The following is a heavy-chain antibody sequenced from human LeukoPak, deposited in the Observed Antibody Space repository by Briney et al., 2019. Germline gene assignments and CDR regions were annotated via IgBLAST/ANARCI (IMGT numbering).Heavy chain of an antibody. J-gene: IGHJ4*02. Sequence: PGGSLRLSCAASGSTFSSYAMSWVRQAPGKGLEWVSAISGSGGSTYYADSVKGRFTISRDNSKNTLYLQMNSLRAEDTAVYYCAKGNHRYSYGPFDYWGQGTLVTVSS. CDR3: AKGNHRYSYGPFDY. V-gene: IGHV3-23*01. CDR2: ISGSGGST. CDR1: GSTFSSYA. D-gene: IGHD5-18*01.